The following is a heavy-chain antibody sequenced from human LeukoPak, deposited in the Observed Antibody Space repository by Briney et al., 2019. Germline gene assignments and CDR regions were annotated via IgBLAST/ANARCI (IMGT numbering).Heavy chain of an antibody. V-gene: IGHV4-34*01. Sequence: PSETMSLTCAVDTGSFSSFYWGCNRHPPGRGREWIGEINHSVTNNYNRSLKSRVTISVDTSKTQFSVKLSSVTAADTDVYYCARGASGGPDSSGWPSFFDYWGQGTLVTVSS. CDR3: ARGASGGPDSSGWPSFFDY. CDR1: TGSFSSFY. CDR2: INHSVTN. D-gene: IGHD6-19*01. J-gene: IGHJ4*02.